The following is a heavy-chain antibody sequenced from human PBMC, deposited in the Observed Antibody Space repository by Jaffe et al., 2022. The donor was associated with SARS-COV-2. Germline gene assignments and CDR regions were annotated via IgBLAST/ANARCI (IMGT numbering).Heavy chain of an antibody. CDR2: IYYSGST. J-gene: IGHJ4*02. Sequence: QLQLQESGPGLVKPSETLSLTCTVSGGSISSSSYYWGWIRQPPGKGLEWIGSIYYSGSTYYNPSLKSRVTISVDTSKNQFSLKLSSVTAADTAVYYCSSIVVVPAAMNDYWGQGTLVTVSS. CDR1: GGSISSSSYY. V-gene: IGHV4-39*01. D-gene: IGHD2-2*01. CDR3: SSIVVVPAAMNDY.